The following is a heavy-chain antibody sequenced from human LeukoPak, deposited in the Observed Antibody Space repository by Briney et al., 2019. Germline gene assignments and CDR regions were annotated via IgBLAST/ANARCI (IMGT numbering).Heavy chain of an antibody. V-gene: IGHV4-59*08. D-gene: IGHD3-22*01. CDR1: GGSISRYY. Sequence: SETLSLTCTVSGGSISRYYWSWLRQPPGKGLEWIGCIYYSGSTNYNPSLKSRVIISVDTSKNQFSLKLSSVTAADTAVYYCARYYDTTGGLDYWGQGTLVTVSS. CDR3: ARYYDTTGGLDY. J-gene: IGHJ4*02. CDR2: IYYSGST.